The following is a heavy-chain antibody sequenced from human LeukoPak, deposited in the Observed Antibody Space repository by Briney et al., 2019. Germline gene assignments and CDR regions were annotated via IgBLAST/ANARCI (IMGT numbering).Heavy chain of an antibody. Sequence: GSLRLSCAASGFTFSDYYMSWIRQAPGKGLEWVSYISSSGSTIYYADSVKGRFTISRDNAKNSLYLQMNSLRAEDTAVYYCARGVIAGPAMIPSYWYFDLWGRGTLVTVSS. V-gene: IGHV3-11*01. CDR2: ISSSGSTI. CDR1: GFTFSDYY. CDR3: ARGVIAGPAMIPSYWYFDL. D-gene: IGHD3-22*01. J-gene: IGHJ2*01.